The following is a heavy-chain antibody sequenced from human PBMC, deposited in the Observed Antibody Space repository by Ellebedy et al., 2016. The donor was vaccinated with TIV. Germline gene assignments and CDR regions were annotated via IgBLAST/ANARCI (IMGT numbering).Heavy chain of an antibody. CDR2: MNPDSHNA. CDR1: GYIFTSYD. CDR3: ARGGGISRATLAF. Sequence: ASVKVSCXASGYIFTSYDIGWVRQASGQGLEWVGWMNPDSHNAGYAQKFQGRVTMTSDSSKKTAYLELSSLTSDGTAVYYCARGGGISRATLAFWGQGTRVTVSS. D-gene: IGHD2-15*01. V-gene: IGHV1-8*02. J-gene: IGHJ4*02.